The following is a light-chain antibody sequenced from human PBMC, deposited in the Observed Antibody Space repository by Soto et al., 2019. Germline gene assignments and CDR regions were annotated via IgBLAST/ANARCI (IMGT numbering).Light chain of an antibody. CDR1: ERVSSK. Sequence: VMTQSPDTLSVSPGERATLSCRASERVSSKLVGSKQKPGQDPRRRIQYASTRATGIQAMFIVSGSGTEFILTISSVESEDFAIYYCQQHNDWPTLVQGTRLEIK. CDR3: QQHNDWPT. CDR2: YAS. J-gene: IGKJ5*01. V-gene: IGKV3-15*01.